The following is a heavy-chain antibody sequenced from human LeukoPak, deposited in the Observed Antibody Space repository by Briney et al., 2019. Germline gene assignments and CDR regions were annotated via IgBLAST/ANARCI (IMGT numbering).Heavy chain of an antibody. Sequence: GGSLRLSCAASGFTFSSYWMCWVRQAPAKGLEWVANIKQDGSEKYYVDSVKGRFTISRDNAKNSLYLQMNSLRAEDTAVYYCARDKRRDYFDYWGQGTLVTVSS. D-gene: IGHD5-24*01. CDR2: IKQDGSEK. CDR3: ARDKRRDYFDY. J-gene: IGHJ4*02. CDR1: GFTFSSYW. V-gene: IGHV3-7*01.